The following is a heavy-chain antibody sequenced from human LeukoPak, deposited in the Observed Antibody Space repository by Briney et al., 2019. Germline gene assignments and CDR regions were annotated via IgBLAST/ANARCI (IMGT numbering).Heavy chain of an antibody. CDR2: ISSSFNFT. CDR1: GFTFSNFS. Sequence: PGGSLRLSCAASGFTFSNFSMNWVRQAPGKGLEWVSSISSSFNFTYYTDSLNGRFTISRDNSKNTLYLQMNSLRADDTAVYYCHIQGYWGQGSLVTVSS. V-gene: IGHV3-21*04. D-gene: IGHD2-21*01. CDR3: HIQGY. J-gene: IGHJ4*02.